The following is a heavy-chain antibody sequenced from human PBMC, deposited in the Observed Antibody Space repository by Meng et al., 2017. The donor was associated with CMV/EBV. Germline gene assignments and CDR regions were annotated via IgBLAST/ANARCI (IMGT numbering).Heavy chain of an antibody. D-gene: IGHD6-13*01. Sequence: LSLTGAASGFTFSSYAMHWVRQAPGKGLEWVAVISYDGSNKYYADSVKGRFTISRDNSKNTLYLQMNSLRAEDTAVYYCARDRNTYKGGYSSSWGGYWGQGTLVTVSS. CDR2: ISYDGSNK. V-gene: IGHV3-30*04. CDR3: ARDRNTYKGGYSSSWGGY. J-gene: IGHJ4*02. CDR1: GFTFSSYA.